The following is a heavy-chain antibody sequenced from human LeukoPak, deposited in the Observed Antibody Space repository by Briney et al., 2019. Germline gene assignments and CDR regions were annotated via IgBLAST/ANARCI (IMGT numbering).Heavy chain of an antibody. V-gene: IGHV1-24*01. D-gene: IGHD3-16*01. CDR1: GYTLTELS. Sequence: VASVKDSCKVSGYTLTELSMHWVRQAPGKGLEWMGGFDPEDGETIYAQKFQGRVTMTEDTSTDTAYMELSSLRSEDTAVYYCARDLETYNYVWGIFEYWGQGTLVTVSS. CDR2: FDPEDGET. CDR3: ARDLETYNYVWGIFEY. J-gene: IGHJ4*02.